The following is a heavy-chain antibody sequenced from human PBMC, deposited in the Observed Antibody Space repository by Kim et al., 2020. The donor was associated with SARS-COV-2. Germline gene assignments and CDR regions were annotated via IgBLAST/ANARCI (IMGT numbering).Heavy chain of an antibody. D-gene: IGHD3-3*01. J-gene: IGHJ4*02. V-gene: IGHV3-11*04. CDR1: GFTFSDYY. Sequence: GGSLRLSCAASGFTFSDYYMSWIRQAPGKGLEGVSYISSSGSTIYYADSVKGRFTISRDNAKNSLYLQMNSLRAEDTAVYYCARLSVSGLVDYWGQGTLVTVSS. CDR3: ARLSVSGLVDY. CDR2: ISSSGSTI.